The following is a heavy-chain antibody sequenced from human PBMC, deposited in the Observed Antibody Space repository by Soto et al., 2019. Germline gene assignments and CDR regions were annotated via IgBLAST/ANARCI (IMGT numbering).Heavy chain of an antibody. CDR1: GFTFSSYA. Sequence: AGGSLRLSCAASGFTFSSYAMHWVRQAPGKGLEWVAVISYDGSNKYYADSVKGRFTISRDNSKNTLYLQMNSLRAEDTAVYYCASGGITIFGVVIILDYYYGMDVWGQGTTVTVSS. CDR2: ISYDGSNK. CDR3: ASGGITIFGVVIILDYYYGMDV. J-gene: IGHJ6*02. D-gene: IGHD3-3*01. V-gene: IGHV3-30-3*01.